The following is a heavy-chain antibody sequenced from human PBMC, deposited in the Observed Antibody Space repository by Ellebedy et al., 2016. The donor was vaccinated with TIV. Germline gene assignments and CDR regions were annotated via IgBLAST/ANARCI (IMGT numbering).Heavy chain of an antibody. CDR2: IYDSGST. V-gene: IGHV4-59*01. Sequence: MPSETLSLTCSVSGGSISSYYWSWIRQPPGKGLEWIGYIYDSGSTKYNPSLKSRVTISVDTSKNKFSLKLRSVTAADTAVYYCARDYLIMEEWEQPTKYFEYWGQGTLVTVSS. J-gene: IGHJ4*02. CDR1: GGSISSYY. CDR3: ARDYLIMEEWEQPTKYFEY. D-gene: IGHD1-26*01.